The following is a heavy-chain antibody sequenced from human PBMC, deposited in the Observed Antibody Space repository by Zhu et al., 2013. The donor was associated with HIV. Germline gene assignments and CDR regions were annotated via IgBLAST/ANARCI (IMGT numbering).Heavy chain of an antibody. D-gene: IGHD2-2*01. V-gene: IGHV1-18*01. CDR2: ISAYNGKT. CDR3: ARDPAPWXWYFDL. Sequence: RLVQSGAEVKKPGASMKVSCRASGYMFVNYGISWVRQAPGQGLEWMGWISAYNGKTTFAQKFWDRVTLTTDRPTGTAYMEVRSLTSDDTAVYYCARDPAPWXWYFDLWAWHPGHCLL. CDR1: GYMFVNYG. J-gene: IGHJ2*01.